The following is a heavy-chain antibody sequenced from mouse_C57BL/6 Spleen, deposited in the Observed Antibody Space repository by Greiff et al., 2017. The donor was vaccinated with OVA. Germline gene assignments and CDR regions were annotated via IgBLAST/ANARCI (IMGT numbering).Heavy chain of an antibody. CDR3: ARTMVTDWYFDV. V-gene: IGHV1-55*01. CDR2: IYPGSGST. J-gene: IGHJ1*03. D-gene: IGHD2-2*01. CDR1: GYTFTSYW. Sequence: QVHVKQPGAELVKPGASVKMSCKASGYTFTSYWITWVKQRPGQGLEWIGDIYPGSGSTNYNEKFKSKATLTVDTSSSTAYMQLSSLTSEDSAVYYCARTMVTDWYFDVWGTGTTVTVSS.